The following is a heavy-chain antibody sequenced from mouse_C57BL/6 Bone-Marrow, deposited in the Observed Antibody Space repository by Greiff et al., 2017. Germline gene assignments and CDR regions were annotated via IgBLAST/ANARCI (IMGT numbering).Heavy chain of an antibody. Sequence: QVQLQQPGAELVKPGASVKMSCKASGYTFTSYWITWVKQRPGQGLEWIGDFYPGSGSTNYNEKFKSKGTLTVDTSSSTAYIQLSSLTSEYSAVYYCARDYSPHFDYWGQGTTLTVSS. CDR3: ARDYSPHFDY. CDR1: GYTFTSYW. D-gene: IGHD2-12*01. J-gene: IGHJ2*01. CDR2: FYPGSGST. V-gene: IGHV1-55*01.